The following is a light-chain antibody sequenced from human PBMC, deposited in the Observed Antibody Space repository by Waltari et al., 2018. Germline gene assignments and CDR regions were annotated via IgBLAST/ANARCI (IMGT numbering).Light chain of an antibody. Sequence: EIVLTQSPGTLSLSPGARATPSCRASQTIRGSLAWYQQKPGQAPRLLIYGASSRAAGIPDRFSGSGSGTDFSLTISRLEPEDFAVYYCQHYVRLPVTFGRGTKVEIK. CDR3: QHYVRLPVT. CDR2: GAS. V-gene: IGKV3-20*01. CDR1: QTIRGS. J-gene: IGKJ1*01.